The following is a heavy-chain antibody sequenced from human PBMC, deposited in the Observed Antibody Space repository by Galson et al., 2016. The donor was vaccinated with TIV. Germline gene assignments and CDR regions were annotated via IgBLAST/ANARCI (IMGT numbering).Heavy chain of an antibody. CDR1: GNSLSELV. V-gene: IGHV1-24*01. D-gene: IGHD2/OR15-2a*01. CDR3: ATVAWFPGLSLDN. J-gene: IGHJ4*02. CDR2: FDPEVSKT. Sequence: SVKVSCKVSGNSLSELVIHWVRQAPGKGLEWMGGFDPEVSKTVYAQKFQGRVTMTADTYRDTAYMELGSLRIEDTAVYYCATVAWFPGLSLDNWGQGTLVTVSS.